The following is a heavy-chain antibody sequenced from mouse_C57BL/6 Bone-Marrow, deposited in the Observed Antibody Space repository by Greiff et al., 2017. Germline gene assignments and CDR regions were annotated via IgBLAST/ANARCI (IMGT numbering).Heavy chain of an antibody. CDR1: GFTFSSYG. V-gene: IGHV5-6*01. D-gene: IGHD2-5*01. J-gene: IGHJ2*01. CDR3: ARRERRGVVTLDGVDY. Sequence: EVQLQESGGDLVKPGGSLKLSCAASGFTFSSYGMSWVRQTPDKRLEWVATISSGGSYTYYPDSVKGRCTISRDNAKNTLYLQMSSLKSEDTAMYYCARRERRGVVTLDGVDYWGQGATLTVSS. CDR2: ISSGGSYT.